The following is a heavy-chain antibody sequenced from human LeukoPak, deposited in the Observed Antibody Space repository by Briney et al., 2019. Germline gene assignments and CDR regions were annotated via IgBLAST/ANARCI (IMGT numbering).Heavy chain of an antibody. J-gene: IGHJ4*02. CDR1: GFTFSSYA. Sequence: GGSLRLSCAASGFTFSSYAMSLVRQAPGKGPEWVSAISGSGGSTYYADSVKGRFTISRDNSKSTLFLQMNSLRAEDTAVYYCAKDPRVGSRVATPCHWGQGTLVTVSS. D-gene: IGHD5-24*01. CDR3: AKDPRVGSRVATPCH. V-gene: IGHV3-23*01. CDR2: ISGSGGST.